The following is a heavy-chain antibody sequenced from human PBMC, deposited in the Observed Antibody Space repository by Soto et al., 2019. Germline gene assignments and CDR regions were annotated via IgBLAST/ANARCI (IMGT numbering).Heavy chain of an antibody. D-gene: IGHD2-15*01. CDR2: INHSGST. J-gene: IGHJ5*02. CDR1: GGSFSGYY. CDR3: ARGLSFLGYCSGGSCYSMINSRRWFDP. V-gene: IGHV4-34*01. Sequence: SETLSLTCAVYGGSFSGYYWSWIRQPPGKGLEWIGEINHSGSTNYNPSLKSRVTISVDTSKNQFSLKLSSVTAADTAVYYCARGLSFLGYCSGGSCYSMINSRRWFDPWGQGTLVTVSS.